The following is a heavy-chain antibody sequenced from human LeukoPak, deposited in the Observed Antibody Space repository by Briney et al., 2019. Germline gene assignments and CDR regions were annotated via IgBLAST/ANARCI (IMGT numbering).Heavy chain of an antibody. V-gene: IGHV4-34*01. J-gene: IGHJ1*01. CDR1: GGSFSGYY. D-gene: IGHD3-22*01. CDR3: ARGRGITMIVASTRYFQH. CDR2: INHSGRT. Sequence: PSETLSLTCAAYGGSFSGYYWSWIRQPPGKGLEWIGEINHSGRTTYNPSLKSRVTISVDTSKNQFSLKLSSVTAADTAVYYCARGRGITMIVASTRYFQHWGQGTLVTVSS.